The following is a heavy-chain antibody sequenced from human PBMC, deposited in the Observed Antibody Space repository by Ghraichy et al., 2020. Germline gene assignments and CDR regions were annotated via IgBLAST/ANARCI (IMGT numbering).Heavy chain of an antibody. V-gene: IGHV4-59*01. CDR3: ARGSSTWSWYFNL. J-gene: IGHJ2*01. Sequence: SETLSLTCIVSGGSISNYYWSWIRQPPGKAPEWIGYIHSSGSTHYSPSLKSRVTISVDTSKNQFSLNLNSVTASDTAVYYCARGSSTWSWYFNLWGRGTLVTVSS. CDR1: GGSISNYY. CDR2: IHSSGST. D-gene: IGHD6-13*01.